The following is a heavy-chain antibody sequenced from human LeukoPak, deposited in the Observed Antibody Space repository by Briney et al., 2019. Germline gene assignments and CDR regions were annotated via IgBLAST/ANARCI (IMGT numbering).Heavy chain of an antibody. CDR1: GFTFNTYT. V-gene: IGHV3-48*01. J-gene: IGHJ4*02. Sequence: GGSPRLSCAASGFTFNTYTVNWVRQAPGKGLEWVSYISGSSGIIDYADSVRGRFTISRDNAKNSLYLQMNSLRAEDTAVYYCARAVAGSFDYWGQGTLVTVSS. D-gene: IGHD6-19*01. CDR2: ISGSSGII. CDR3: ARAVAGSFDY.